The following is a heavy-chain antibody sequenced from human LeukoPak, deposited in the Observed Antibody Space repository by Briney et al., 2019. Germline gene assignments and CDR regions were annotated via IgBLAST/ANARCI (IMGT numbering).Heavy chain of an antibody. D-gene: IGHD3-10*01. CDR3: ARHDGSGNYYKVGFDY. CDR2: IYHSGST. V-gene: IGHV4-30-2*01. CDR1: GGSISSGGYS. J-gene: IGHJ4*02. Sequence: PSETLSLTCAVSGGSISSGGYSWSWIRQPPGKGLEWIGYIYHSGSTYYNPSLKSRVTISVDRSKNQFSLKLRSVTAADTAVYYCARHDGSGNYYKVGFDYWGQGTLVTVSS.